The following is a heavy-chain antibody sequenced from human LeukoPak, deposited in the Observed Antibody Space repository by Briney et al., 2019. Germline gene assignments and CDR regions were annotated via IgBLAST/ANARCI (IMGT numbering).Heavy chain of an antibody. J-gene: IGHJ4*02. Sequence: GRSLRLSCAASGFTFSSYGMHWVRQAPGKGLEWVAVIWYDGSNKYYADSVKGRFTISRDNSKNTLYLQMNSLRAEDTAVYYCAKGEEEDGYNFGYWGQGTLVTVSS. V-gene: IGHV3-33*06. CDR1: GFTFSSYG. CDR3: AKGEEEDGYNFGY. CDR2: IWYDGSNK. D-gene: IGHD5-24*01.